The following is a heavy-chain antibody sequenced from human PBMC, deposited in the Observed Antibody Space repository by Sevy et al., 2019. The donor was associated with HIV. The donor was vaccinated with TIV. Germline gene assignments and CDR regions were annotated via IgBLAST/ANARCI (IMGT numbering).Heavy chain of an antibody. CDR1: GFTFSDHY. J-gene: IGHJ4*02. V-gene: IGHV3-11*06. D-gene: IGHD5-18*01. CDR3: TRVRYNYGQKYFDF. CDR2: ISSGTTYI. Sequence: GGSLRLSCTVSGFTFSDHYISWIRQAPGKGLERVSYISSGTTYIEYADSVKGRFTISRDNAKNSLYLQMNSLRAEDTAVYYCTRVRYNYGQKYFDFWGQGTLVTVSS.